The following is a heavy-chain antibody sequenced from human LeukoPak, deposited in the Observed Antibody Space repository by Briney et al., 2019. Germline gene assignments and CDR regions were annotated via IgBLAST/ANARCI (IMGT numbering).Heavy chain of an antibody. J-gene: IGHJ5*02. D-gene: IGHD3-22*01. Sequence: SETLSLTCTVSGGSISSPNYYWGWVRQPPGKGLEWIGSIFYSGHTNYNASLKTRVTISIDTSKNQFSLKLTSVTAADTALYYCAKRRATYYYDSGNWFDPWGQGILVTVSS. V-gene: IGHV4-39*01. CDR3: AKRRATYYYDSGNWFDP. CDR1: GGSISSPNYY. CDR2: IFYSGHT.